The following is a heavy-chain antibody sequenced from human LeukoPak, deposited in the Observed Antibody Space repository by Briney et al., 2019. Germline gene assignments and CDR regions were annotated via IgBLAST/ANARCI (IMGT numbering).Heavy chain of an antibody. D-gene: IGHD5-12*01. CDR1: GYTFTSYG. Sequence: ASVTVSCKASGYTFTSYGISWVRQAPGQGREWRGWISAYNGNTNYAQTLQGRVTMTTDTSTSTAYMELRSLRSDDTAVYYCARQATWEVSVDYWGQGTLVTVSS. CDR3: ARQATWEVSVDY. J-gene: IGHJ4*02. CDR2: ISAYNGNT. V-gene: IGHV1-18*04.